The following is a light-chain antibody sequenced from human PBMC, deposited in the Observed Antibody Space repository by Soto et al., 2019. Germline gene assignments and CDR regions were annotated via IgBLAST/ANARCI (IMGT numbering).Light chain of an antibody. CDR2: GAS. V-gene: IGKV3-20*01. CDR3: QKLGRTNGWT. CDR1: QSVSSSY. Sequence: EIVLTQSPGTLSLSPGERATLSCRASQSVSSSYLAWYQQKPGQAPRLLIYGASSRATGIPDRFSGSGSGTDFPLTISSRELKVLAVYSCQKLGRTNGWTSGKGTKV. J-gene: IGKJ1*01.